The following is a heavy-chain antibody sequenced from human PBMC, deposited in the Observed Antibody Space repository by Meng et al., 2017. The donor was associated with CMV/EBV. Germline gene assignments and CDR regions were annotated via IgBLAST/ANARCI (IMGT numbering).Heavy chain of an antibody. CDR3: ARKKHYDFWGGYLVDY. V-gene: IGHV1-18*01. CDR1: GDTFAGDG. CDR2: ISAYNGYT. D-gene: IGHD3-3*01. J-gene: IGHJ4*02. Sequence: GDTFAGDGSSWVRQAPGQGLEWMGWISAYNGYTNYVEKLQGRVTMTTDTSTSTDYMELRSSRSDDAAVYYCARKKHYDFWGGYLVDYWGQGTLVTVSS.